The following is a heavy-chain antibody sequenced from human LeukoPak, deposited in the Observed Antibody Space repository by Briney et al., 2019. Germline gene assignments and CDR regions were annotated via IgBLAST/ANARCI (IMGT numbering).Heavy chain of an antibody. CDR3: AREIITIPTGAFDI. V-gene: IGHV4-4*07. D-gene: IGHD3-10*01. J-gene: IGHJ3*02. CDR2: IYTSGST. Sequence: SETLSLTCTVSGGSISSYYWSWIRQPAGKGLEWIGRIYTSGSTNYNPSLKSRVTMSVDTSKNQFSLKLSSVTAADTAVYHCAREIITIPTGAFDIWGQGTMVTVSS. CDR1: GGSISSYY.